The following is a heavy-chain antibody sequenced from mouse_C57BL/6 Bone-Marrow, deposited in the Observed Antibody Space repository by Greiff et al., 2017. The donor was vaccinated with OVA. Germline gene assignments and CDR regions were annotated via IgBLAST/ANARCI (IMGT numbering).Heavy chain of an antibody. V-gene: IGHV1-82*01. CDR2: LYPGDGDT. J-gene: IGHJ1*03. Sequence: VQLVESGPELVKPGASVKISCKASGYAFSSSWMNWVKQRPGKGLEWIGRLYPGDGDTNYNGKFKGKATLTADKSSSTAYMQLSSLTSEDSAVYFCARSSRYFDVWGTGTTVTVSS. CDR3: ARSSRYFDV. CDR1: GYAFSSSW. D-gene: IGHD6-1*01.